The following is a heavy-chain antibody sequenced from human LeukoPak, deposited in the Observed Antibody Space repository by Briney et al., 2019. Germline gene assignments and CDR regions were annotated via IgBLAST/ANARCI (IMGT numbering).Heavy chain of an antibody. V-gene: IGHV3-33*01. Sequence: GGSLRLSCAASGFTFSSYGMHWVRQAPGKGLEWVAVIWSDGSYKYYADSVKGRFTISRDNSKNTLFLQMNSLRADDTAVYYCARGSTGWSRGDYWGRGTLVTVSS. CDR1: GFTFSSYG. CDR2: IWSDGSYK. J-gene: IGHJ4*02. D-gene: IGHD6-19*01. CDR3: ARGSTGWSRGDY.